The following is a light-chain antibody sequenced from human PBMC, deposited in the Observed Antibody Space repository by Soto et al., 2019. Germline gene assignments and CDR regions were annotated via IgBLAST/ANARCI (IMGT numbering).Light chain of an antibody. CDR3: QQYNSYSWT. V-gene: IGKV1-5*01. J-gene: IGKJ1*01. CDR2: DAS. Sequence: DIHMTQSPSTLSASVGDRVTITCRASQSLNSRLAWYQQKPGKAPKVLIFDASNLGSGVPSRFSGSGSGTEFTLTISSLQPDDFATYYCQQYNSYSWTFGQGTKV. CDR1: QSLNSR.